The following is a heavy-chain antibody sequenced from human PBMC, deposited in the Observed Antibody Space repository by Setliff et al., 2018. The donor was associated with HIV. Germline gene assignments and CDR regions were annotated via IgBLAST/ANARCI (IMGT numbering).Heavy chain of an antibody. CDR2: INQDASKK. CDR1: GFTFSSYW. Sequence: GGSLRLSCEASGFTFSSYWMSWVRQAPGKGLEWVANINQDASKKYYVDSVKGRFTISRDTATSTLYLHMTGLTAEDTGVYYCARNPQLDYWGQGTLVTVSS. J-gene: IGHJ4*02. V-gene: IGHV3-7*01. CDR3: ARNPQLDY.